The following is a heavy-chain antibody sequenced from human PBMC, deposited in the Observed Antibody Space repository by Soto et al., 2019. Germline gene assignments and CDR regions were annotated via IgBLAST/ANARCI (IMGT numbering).Heavy chain of an antibody. V-gene: IGHV4-4*07. J-gene: IGHJ5*02. CDR2: IYTSGST. Sequence: ASETLSLTCTVSGGSISSYYWSWIRQPAGKGLEWIGRIYTSGSTNYNPSLKSRVTMSVDTSKNQFSLKLSSVTAADTAVYYCARTSSYDFWSGYYTNWFDPWGQGTLVTVSS. CDR3: ARTSSYDFWSGYYTNWFDP. D-gene: IGHD3-3*01. CDR1: GGSISSYY.